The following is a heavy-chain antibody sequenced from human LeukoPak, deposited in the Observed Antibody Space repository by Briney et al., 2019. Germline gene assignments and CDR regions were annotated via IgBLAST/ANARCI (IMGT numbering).Heavy chain of an antibody. CDR3: AKSNGYGLVDI. V-gene: IGHV4-34*01. CDR2: INHSGGP. J-gene: IGHJ3*02. Sequence: PSETLSLTCGVYGGPLSGYYWTGIPQPPGKGREWIGEINHSGGPNYNPPLQSRVPISVDTPKNQFSLKLSTVTAADTAVYYCAKSNGYGLVDIWGQGTMVTVSS. CDR1: GGPLSGYY. D-gene: IGHD3-10*01.